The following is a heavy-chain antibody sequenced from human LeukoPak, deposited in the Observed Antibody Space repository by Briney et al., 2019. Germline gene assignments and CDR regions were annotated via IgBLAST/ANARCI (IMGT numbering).Heavy chain of an antibody. CDR1: GGSFSGYY. CDR3: ARTDYDYVWGSYRSRLDY. D-gene: IGHD3-16*02. CDR2: INHSGST. J-gene: IGHJ4*02. Sequence: SETLSLTCAVYGGSFSGYYWSWIRQPPGKGLEWIGEINHSGSTNYNPSLKSRVTISVDTSKNQFSLKLCSVTAADTAVYYCARTDYDYVWGSYRSRLDYWGQGTLVTVSS. V-gene: IGHV4-34*01.